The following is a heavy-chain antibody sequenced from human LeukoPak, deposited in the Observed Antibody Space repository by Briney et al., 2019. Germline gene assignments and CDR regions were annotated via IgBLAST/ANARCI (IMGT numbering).Heavy chain of an antibody. D-gene: IGHD3-10*01. CDR3: AKDLGSGSYACDI. CDR1: GSNFNV. J-gene: IGHJ3*02. V-gene: IGHV3-30*02. Sequence: GGSLRLSCAASGSNFNVHWVRQTPGKGLEWVAFLRHDGSDKYYADSVKGRFTISRDNSKNTMYLQMNSLRTEDTAVYYCAKDLGSGSYACDIWGQGTMVTVSS. CDR2: LRHDGSDK.